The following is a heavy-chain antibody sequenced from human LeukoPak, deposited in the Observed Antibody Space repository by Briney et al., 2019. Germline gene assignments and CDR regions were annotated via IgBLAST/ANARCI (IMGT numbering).Heavy chain of an antibody. D-gene: IGHD3-22*01. V-gene: IGHV1-2*02. CDR3: AREPHFYDSSGYFDY. CDR1: GYTFTGYY. CDR2: INPNSGGT. Sequence: ASVKVSCKASGYTFTGYYMHWVRQAPGQGLEWMGWINPNSGGTNYAQKLQGRVTMTTDTSTSTAYMELRSLRSDDTAVYYCAREPHFYDSSGYFDYWGQGTLVTVSS. J-gene: IGHJ4*02.